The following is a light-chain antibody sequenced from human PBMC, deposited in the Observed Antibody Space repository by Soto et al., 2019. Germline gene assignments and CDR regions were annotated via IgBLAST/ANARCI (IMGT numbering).Light chain of an antibody. V-gene: IGLV2-14*01. CDR3: SSYSSTRTRV. Sequence: QAVVTQPASVSGSPGQSITISCTGTSSDVGGYNSVSWYQQYPGTAPKLMIYDVSYRPSGISTRFSGSKSGDTASLTISGLQADDEADYFCSSYSSTRTRVYGGGTKLTVL. CDR2: DVS. CDR1: SSDVGGYNS. J-gene: IGLJ3*02.